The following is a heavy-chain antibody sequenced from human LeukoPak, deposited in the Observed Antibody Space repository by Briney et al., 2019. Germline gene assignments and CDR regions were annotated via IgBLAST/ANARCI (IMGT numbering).Heavy chain of an antibody. CDR3: ARDERGGGATDFDY. D-gene: IGHD1-26*01. CDR1: GFTFSSYS. CDR2: ISSSSSTI. Sequence: GGSLRLSCAASGFTFSSYSMNWVRQAPGKGLEWVSFISSSSSTIYYTDSVKGRFTISRGNAKNSLYLQMNSLRVEDTAVYYCARDERGGGATDFDYWGQGTLVTVSS. V-gene: IGHV3-48*01. J-gene: IGHJ4*02.